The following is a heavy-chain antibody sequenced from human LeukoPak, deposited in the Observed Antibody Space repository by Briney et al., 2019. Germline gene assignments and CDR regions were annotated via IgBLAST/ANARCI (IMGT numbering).Heavy chain of an antibody. Sequence: GGSLRLSCAASGFTFSSYWMSWVRQAPGKGLEWVANIKQDGSEKYYVDSVKGRFTISRDNAKNSLYLQMNSLRAEDTAVYYCAPLGYCSSTSCYGGIDYWGQGTLVTVSS. V-gene: IGHV3-7*03. CDR1: GFTFSSYW. CDR3: APLGYCSSTSCYGGIDY. J-gene: IGHJ4*02. D-gene: IGHD2-2*01. CDR2: IKQDGSEK.